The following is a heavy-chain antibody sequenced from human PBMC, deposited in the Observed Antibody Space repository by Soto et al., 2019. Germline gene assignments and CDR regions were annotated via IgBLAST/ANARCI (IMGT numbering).Heavy chain of an antibody. CDR1: GYTFGTYD. V-gene: IGHV1-8*01. CDR2: MNPNTGDT. J-gene: IGHJ4*02. D-gene: IGHD2-2*01. Sequence: QVQLVQSGAEVKEPGASVRVSCKTSGYTFGTYDVNWVRRATGQGLEWMGWMNPNTGDTDYAQKLQGRVTMTRDTSISTAYMELMSLRSDDTAVYYCARATRHRLCYFDFWGRGTLVIVSS. CDR3: ARATRHRLCYFDF.